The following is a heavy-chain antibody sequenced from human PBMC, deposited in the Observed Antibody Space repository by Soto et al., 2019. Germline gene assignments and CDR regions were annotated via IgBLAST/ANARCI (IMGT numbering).Heavy chain of an antibody. D-gene: IGHD3-9*01. CDR1: GGSISSGDYY. Sequence: SETLSLTCIVSGGSISSGDYYWSWIRQPPGKGLEWIGYIYYSGSTYYNPSLKSRVTISVDTSKNQFSLKLSSVTAADTAVYYCARHPQVPYFQQGLDYWGQGTLVTVSS. V-gene: IGHV4-30-4*01. CDR3: ARHPQVPYFQQGLDY. J-gene: IGHJ4*02. CDR2: IYYSGST.